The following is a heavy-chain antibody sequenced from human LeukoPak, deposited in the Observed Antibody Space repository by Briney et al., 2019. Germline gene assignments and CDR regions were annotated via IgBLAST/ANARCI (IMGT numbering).Heavy chain of an antibody. J-gene: IGHJ6*02. CDR2: ISYDGSNK. CDR3: AKGRFLEWLRYYYYGMDV. V-gene: IGHV3-30*18. CDR1: QFIFSNYW. D-gene: IGHD3-3*01. Sequence: GGSLRLSCAASQFIFSNYWMSWVRQAPGKGLEWVAVISYDGSNKYYADSVKGRFTISRDNSKNTLYLQMNSLRAEDTAVYYCAKGRFLEWLRYYYYGMDVWGQGTTVTVSS.